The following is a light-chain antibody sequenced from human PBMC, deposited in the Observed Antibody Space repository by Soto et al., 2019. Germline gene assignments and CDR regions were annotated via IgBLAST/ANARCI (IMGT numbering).Light chain of an antibody. J-gene: IGLJ1*01. Sequence: QSALTQPASVSGSPGQSITISCTGTSGDVDAFDYVSWYQQHPGKAPKLMIFEVSDRPSGVSDRFSGSKSGSTASLTISGLQAEYEADYFCTSFTSSSTQVFGTGTKVTVL. CDR1: SGDVDAFDY. V-gene: IGLV2-14*01. CDR3: TSFTSSSTQV. CDR2: EVS.